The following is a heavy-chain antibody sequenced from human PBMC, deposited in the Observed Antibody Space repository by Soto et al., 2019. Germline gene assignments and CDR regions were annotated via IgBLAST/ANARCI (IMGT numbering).Heavy chain of an antibody. D-gene: IGHD6-13*01. CDR3: AVWAYSSSWYY. Sequence: GGSLRLSCAASGFTFSSYWMHWVRQAPGKGLVWVSRINTDGSSTSYADSVKGRFTISRDNAKNSLYLQMDSLRDEDTAVYYCAVWAYSSSWYYWGQGTLVTVSS. J-gene: IGHJ4*02. CDR2: INTDGSST. V-gene: IGHV3-74*01. CDR1: GFTFSSYW.